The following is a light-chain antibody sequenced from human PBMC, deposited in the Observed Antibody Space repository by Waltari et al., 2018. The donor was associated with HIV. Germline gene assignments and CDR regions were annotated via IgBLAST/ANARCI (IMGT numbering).Light chain of an antibody. J-gene: IGLJ1*01. Sequence: SALTQPASVSGSPGQSITISCTGTSRDIGAYNYVSWYQQYPGKAPKLMIYDVSNRPSGVSTRCSGSKSGNTASLTISGLQAEDEADYYCSSYTVPGTLFGTGTRVTVL. CDR1: SRDIGAYNY. CDR3: SSYTVPGTL. V-gene: IGLV2-14*01. CDR2: DVS.